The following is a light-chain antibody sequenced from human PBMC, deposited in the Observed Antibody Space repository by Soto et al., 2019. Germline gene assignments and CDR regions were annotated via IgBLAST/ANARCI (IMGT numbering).Light chain of an antibody. CDR3: TSYGGRDNLM. Sequence: QSALTQPPSASGSPGQSVTISCTGTSSDIGAHNYVSWFQQHPGEAPKLIISEVNKRPSGVPDRFSGSKSGNTASLTVSGLQAEDEADYYCTSYGGRDNLMFGGGTQLTVL. J-gene: IGLJ3*02. CDR1: SSDIGAHNY. V-gene: IGLV2-8*01. CDR2: EVN.